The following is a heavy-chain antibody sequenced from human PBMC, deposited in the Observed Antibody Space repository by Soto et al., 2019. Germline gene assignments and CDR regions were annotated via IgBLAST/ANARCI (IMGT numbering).Heavy chain of an antibody. Sequence: EVQLLESGGGLVQPGGSLRLSCVGSGFTFINYAMNWVRQTPGKGLEWVSTISGGGDRTFDADTVKGRFTISRDNSKNTVNFQMNSLGADDPAVYYCARKVFGSTSRPDWWYFDLWGRGTLVTVSS. J-gene: IGHJ2*01. D-gene: IGHD2-2*01. CDR3: ARKVFGSTSRPDWWYFDL. CDR1: GFTFINYA. V-gene: IGHV3-23*01. CDR2: ISGGGDRT.